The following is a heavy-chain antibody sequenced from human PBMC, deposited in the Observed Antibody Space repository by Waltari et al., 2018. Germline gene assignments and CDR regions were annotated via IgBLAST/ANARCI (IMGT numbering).Heavy chain of an antibody. CDR1: GYSISSGYY. J-gene: IGHJ4*02. V-gene: IGHV4-38-2*02. D-gene: IGHD5-12*01. Sequence: QVQLQESGPGLVKPSETLSLTCTVSGYSISSGYYWGWIRQPPGKGLEWIGSIYHSGSTYYNPSLKSRVTISVDTSKNQFSPKLSSMTAADTAVYYCAKYSGYDFDYWGQGTLVTVSS. CDR3: AKYSGYDFDY. CDR2: IYHSGST.